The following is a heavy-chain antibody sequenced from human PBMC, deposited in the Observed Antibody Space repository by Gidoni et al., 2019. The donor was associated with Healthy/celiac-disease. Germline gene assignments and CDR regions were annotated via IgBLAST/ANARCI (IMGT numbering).Heavy chain of an antibody. V-gene: IGHV3-15*01. CDR3: TTEVVVAATPPH. CDR2: IKSKTDGGTT. D-gene: IGHD2-15*01. J-gene: IGHJ4*02. Sequence: EVQLVESGGGLVKPGGSLRLSCAASGFTFSNAWMSWVRQAPGKGLEWVGRIKSKTDGGTTDYAAPVKGRFTISRDDSKNTLYLQMNSLKTEDTAVYYCTTEVVVAATPPHWGQGTLVTVSS. CDR1: GFTFSNAW.